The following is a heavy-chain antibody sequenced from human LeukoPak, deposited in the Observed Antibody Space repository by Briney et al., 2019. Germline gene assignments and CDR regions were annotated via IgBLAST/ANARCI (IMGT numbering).Heavy chain of an antibody. J-gene: IGHJ4*02. CDR2: TRNKANSYTT. CDR3: ARGPPCSGGSCYSDKYYFDY. Sequence: GRSLRLSCAASGFTFSDHYMDWVRQAPGKGLEWVGRTRNKANSYTTEYAASVKGRFTISRDDSKNSLYLQMNSLKTEDTAVYYCARGPPCSGGSCYSDKYYFDYWGQGTLVTVSS. V-gene: IGHV3-72*01. CDR1: GFTFSDHY. D-gene: IGHD2-15*01.